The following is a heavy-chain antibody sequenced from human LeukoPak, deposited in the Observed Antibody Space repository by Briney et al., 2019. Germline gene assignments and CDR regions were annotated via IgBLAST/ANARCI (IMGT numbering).Heavy chain of an antibody. CDR3: ARAPPYYYDSRGYHYERGNYYYGMDV. CDR2: FFDDGTT. D-gene: IGHD3-22*01. V-gene: IGHV3-53*01. CDR1: GYTVSVYF. J-gene: IGHJ6*02. Sequence: AGGSLRLSCAVSGYTVSVYFMTWVRQAPGKGLEWVSVFFDDGTTYYADSVKGRFTISRDISSNTLYLQMSSLRAEDTARYYCARAPPYYYDSRGYHYERGNYYYGMDVWGQGTTVTVSS.